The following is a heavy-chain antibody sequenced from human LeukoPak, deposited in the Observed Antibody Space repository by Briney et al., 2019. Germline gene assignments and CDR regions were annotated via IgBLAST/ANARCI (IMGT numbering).Heavy chain of an antibody. J-gene: IGHJ5*02. Sequence: PGGSLRLSCAASGFTFSSYSMNWVRQAPGKGLEWVSSISSSSSYIYYADSVKGRFTISRDNAKNSLYLQMNSLRAEDTAVYYCARENMTYYDFWSGYSSYNWFDPWGQGTLVTVSS. V-gene: IGHV3-21*01. CDR2: ISSSSSYI. D-gene: IGHD3-3*01. CDR3: ARENMTYYDFWSGYSSYNWFDP. CDR1: GFTFSSYS.